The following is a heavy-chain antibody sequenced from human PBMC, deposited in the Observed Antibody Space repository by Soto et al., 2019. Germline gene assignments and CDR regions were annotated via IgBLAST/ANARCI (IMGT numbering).Heavy chain of an antibody. V-gene: IGHV3-23*01. Sequence: EVQLLESGGGLVQPGGSLRLSCAASGFTFSSYAMSWVRQAPGKGLEWVSAISGSGGSTYYADSVKGRFTISRDNSKNTPYQQMNSLRAEDTAVYYCATKPTAYSSGWYGGGYWGQGTLVTVSS. CDR3: ATKPTAYSSGWYGGGY. J-gene: IGHJ4*02. D-gene: IGHD6-19*01. CDR1: GFTFSSYA. CDR2: ISGSGGST.